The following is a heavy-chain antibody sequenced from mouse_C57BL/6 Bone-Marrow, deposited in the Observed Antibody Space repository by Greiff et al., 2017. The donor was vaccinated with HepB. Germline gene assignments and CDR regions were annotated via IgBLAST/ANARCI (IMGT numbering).Heavy chain of an antibody. Sequence: VQLKESGPELVKPGDSVKISCKASGYSFTGYFMNWVMQSHGKSLEWIGRINPYNGDTFYNQKFKGKATLTVDKSSSTAHMELRSLTSEDSAVYYCARSHITTVVAKDYWGQGTTLTVSS. CDR1: GYSFTGYF. D-gene: IGHD1-1*01. CDR3: ARSHITTVVAKDY. J-gene: IGHJ2*01. V-gene: IGHV1-20*01. CDR2: INPYNGDT.